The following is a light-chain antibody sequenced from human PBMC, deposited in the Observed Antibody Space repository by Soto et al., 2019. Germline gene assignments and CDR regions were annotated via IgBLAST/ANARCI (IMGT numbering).Light chain of an antibody. Sequence: QSVLTQPASVPGSPGQSIIISCTGTSSDVDTYKYVSWYQQHPGKAPKLMIYEVSHRPSGVSDRFSGSKSGNTASLTISGLQAEDEADYYCCSYAGSTTRVLFGGGTKVTVL. V-gene: IGLV2-14*01. CDR2: EVS. CDR3: CSYAGSTTRVL. CDR1: SSDVDTYKY. J-gene: IGLJ2*01.